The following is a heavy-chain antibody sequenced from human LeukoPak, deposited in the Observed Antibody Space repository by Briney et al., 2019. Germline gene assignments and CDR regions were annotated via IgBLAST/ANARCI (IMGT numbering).Heavy chain of an antibody. Sequence: SVKVSCKASGGTFSSYAISWVRQAPGQGLEWMGGIIPIFGTANYAQKFQGRVTITADEPTSTAYMELSSLRSEDTAVYYCARGAATYYYDSSGYYSWFDPWGQGTLVTVSS. J-gene: IGHJ5*02. CDR3: ARGAATYYYDSSGYYSWFDP. CDR2: IIPIFGTA. D-gene: IGHD3-22*01. CDR1: GGTFSSYA. V-gene: IGHV1-69*13.